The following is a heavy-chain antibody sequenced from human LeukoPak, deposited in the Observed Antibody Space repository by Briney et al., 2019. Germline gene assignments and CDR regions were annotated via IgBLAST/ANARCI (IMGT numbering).Heavy chain of an antibody. V-gene: IGHV3-43*02. CDR3: AKDMGYYYDSSGPGRAFDI. J-gene: IGHJ3*02. Sequence: GGSLRLSCAASGFTFDDYAMHWVRQAPGKGLEWVSIISGDGGSTYYADSVKGRFTISRDNSKNSLYLQMNSLRTEDTALYYCAKDMGYYYDSSGPGRAFDIWGQETMVTVSS. D-gene: IGHD3-22*01. CDR1: GFTFDDYA. CDR2: ISGDGGST.